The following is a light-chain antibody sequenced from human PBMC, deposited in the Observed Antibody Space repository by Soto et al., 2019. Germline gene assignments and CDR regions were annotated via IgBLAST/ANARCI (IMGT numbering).Light chain of an antibody. J-gene: IGKJ3*01. V-gene: IGKV1-39*01. CDR3: QQSFGNPG. Sequence: DIQMTQSPSSLSASVGDSFTITCRASQAIRNDLAWYQQKPGKAPKLLIYDASSLESGVPSRFSGSGSGTDFTLTIAGLQPEDFATYHCQQSFGNPGFGPGTKVDIK. CDR1: QAIRND. CDR2: DAS.